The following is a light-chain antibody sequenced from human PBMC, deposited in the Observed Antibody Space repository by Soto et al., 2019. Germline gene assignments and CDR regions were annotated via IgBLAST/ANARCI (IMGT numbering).Light chain of an antibody. CDR3: QQYDTYPYT. Sequence: DIQMTQSPSTLSASVGDRVTITCRASQSSNSWLAWYQQKPGKAPNLLIYDASSLQSGVPSRFSGSGSGTGFTLTIRSLQPEDFASYSCQQYDTYPYTFGQGTRVEIK. CDR2: DAS. CDR1: QSSNSW. J-gene: IGKJ2*01. V-gene: IGKV1-5*01.